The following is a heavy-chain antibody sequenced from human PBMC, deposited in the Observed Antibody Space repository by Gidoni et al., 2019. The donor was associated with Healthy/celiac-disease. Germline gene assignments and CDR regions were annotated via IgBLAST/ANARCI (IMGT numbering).Heavy chain of an antibody. CDR3: ARIGGVPPGGDLGDGMDV. CDR1: GFSLSNARMG. CDR2: IFSNDEK. J-gene: IGHJ6*02. D-gene: IGHD2-21*02. V-gene: IGHV2-26*01. Sequence: QVTLKESGHVLVKPTETPTLTCTASGFSLSNARMGVSWIRQPPGKALEWLAHIFSNDEKSYSTSLKSRLTISKDTSKSQVVLTMTNMDPVDTATYYCARIGGVPPGGDLGDGMDVWGQGTTVTVSS.